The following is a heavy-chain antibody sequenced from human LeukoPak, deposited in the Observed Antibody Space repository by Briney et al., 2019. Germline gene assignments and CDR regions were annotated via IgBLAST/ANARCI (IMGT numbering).Heavy chain of an antibody. Sequence: SETLSPTCAVYGGSFSDYYWSWIRQPPGKGMEWLGEINHSGSTNYNPSLKSRVTISVDTSKNQFSLKLSSVTAADTAVYYCARGRKILWFGARPPYYYGLDVWGQGTTVTVSS. J-gene: IGHJ6*02. CDR2: INHSGST. CDR1: GGSFSDYY. V-gene: IGHV4-34*01. D-gene: IGHD3-10*01. CDR3: ARGRKILWFGARPPYYYGLDV.